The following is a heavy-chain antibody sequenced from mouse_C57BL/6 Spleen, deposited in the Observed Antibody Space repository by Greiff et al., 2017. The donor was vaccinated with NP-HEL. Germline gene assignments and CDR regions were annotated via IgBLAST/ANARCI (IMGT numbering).Heavy chain of an antibody. Sequence: VQLKQSGAELVRPGASVKLSCTASGFNIKDDYMHWVKQRPEQGLEWIGWIDPENGDTEYASKFQGKATITADTSSNTAYLQLSSLTSEDTAVYYCTPPLMDYWGQGTSVTVSS. J-gene: IGHJ4*01. CDR2: IDPENGDT. V-gene: IGHV14-4*01. CDR3: TPPLMDY. CDR1: GFNIKDDY.